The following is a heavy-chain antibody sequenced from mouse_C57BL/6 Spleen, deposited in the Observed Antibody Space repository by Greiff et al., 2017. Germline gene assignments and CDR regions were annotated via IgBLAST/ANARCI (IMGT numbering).Heavy chain of an antibody. CDR2: INPNNGGT. CDR1: GYTFTDYY. J-gene: IGHJ4*01. Sequence: VQLQQSGPELVKPGASVKISCKASGYTFTDYYMNWVKQSHGKSLEWIGDINPNNGGTSYNQKFKGKATLTVDKSSSTAYMELRSLTSEDSAVYYCARFYYYGSSYNAMDYWGQGTSVTVSS. CDR3: ARFYYYGSSYNAMDY. V-gene: IGHV1-26*01. D-gene: IGHD1-1*01.